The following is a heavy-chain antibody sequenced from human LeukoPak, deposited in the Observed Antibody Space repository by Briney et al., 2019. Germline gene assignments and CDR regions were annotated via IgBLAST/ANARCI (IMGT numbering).Heavy chain of an antibody. Sequence: PGGSLRLSCAASGFTFSSYAMNWVRQAPGKGLEWVSVISGSGGTTYYADSVKGRFTISRDNSKNTLYLQMNSLRAEDTAVYYCAKGQIEVARNWFYPWGQGTLVTVSS. CDR2: ISGSGGTT. V-gene: IGHV3-23*01. J-gene: IGHJ5*02. D-gene: IGHD6-19*01. CDR1: GFTFSSYA. CDR3: AKGQIEVARNWFYP.